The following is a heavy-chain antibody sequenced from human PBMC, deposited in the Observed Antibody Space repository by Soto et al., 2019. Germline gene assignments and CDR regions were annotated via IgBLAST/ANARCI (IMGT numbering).Heavy chain of an antibody. D-gene: IGHD4-17*01. CDR3: AKRTVGWYFDL. Sequence: EVQLLESGGGLVQPGGSLRLSCAASGFTFSSYAMSWVRQAPGKGLECVSAISGSGGSTYYADSVKGRFTSSRDNSKNTLYLQMNSMRAEDTAVYYCAKRTVGWYFDLWGRGHLVTLSS. J-gene: IGHJ2*01. CDR1: GFTFSSYA. V-gene: IGHV3-23*01. CDR2: ISGSGGST.